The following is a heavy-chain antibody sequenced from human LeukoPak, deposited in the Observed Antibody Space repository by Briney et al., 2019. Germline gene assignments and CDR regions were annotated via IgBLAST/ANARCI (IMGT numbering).Heavy chain of an antibody. CDR1: GFTFSGYW. CDR3: ARDRGSSSSP. D-gene: IGHD6-13*01. Sequence: GRSLRLSCAASGFTFSGYWMSWVRQAPGKGLEWVANIKQDGSEKYYVDSVKGRFTISRDNAKNSLYLQMNSLRAEDTAVYYCARDRGSSSSPWGQGTLVTVSS. J-gene: IGHJ5*02. CDR2: IKQDGSEK. V-gene: IGHV3-7*05.